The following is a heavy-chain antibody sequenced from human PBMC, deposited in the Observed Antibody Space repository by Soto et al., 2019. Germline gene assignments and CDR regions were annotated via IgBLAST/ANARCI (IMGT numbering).Heavy chain of an antibody. CDR2: ISVSGGGT. CDR1: AFTFNTYA. V-gene: IGHV3-23*01. Sequence: EVQLLGSGGGLVQPGGSLRLSCAASAFTFNTYAMGWVRQAPGKGLEWVSAISVSGGGTYYADSVKGRFTISRDTSKNTLYLQMNSRRADDAAVYYCAKSGGASPYYFDYWGRGTLVTVSS. D-gene: IGHD1-26*01. J-gene: IGHJ4*02. CDR3: AKSGGASPYYFDY.